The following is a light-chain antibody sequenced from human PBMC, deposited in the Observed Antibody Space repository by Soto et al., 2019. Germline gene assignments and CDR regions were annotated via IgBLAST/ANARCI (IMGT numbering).Light chain of an antibody. Sequence: EIVLTQSPGTLSLSPGERATLSCRASQSVRNNYLAWYQQKPGQAPRLLIYVASKRATGIPHRFSGGGSGTDLNLNISRLEPEDFAVYYCQQYGSSPTTFGQGTKVDIK. CDR3: QQYGSSPTT. J-gene: IGKJ1*01. CDR2: VAS. V-gene: IGKV3-20*01. CDR1: QSVRNNY.